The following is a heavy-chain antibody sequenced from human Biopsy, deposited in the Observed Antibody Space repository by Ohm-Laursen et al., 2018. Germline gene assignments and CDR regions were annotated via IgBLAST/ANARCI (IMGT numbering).Heavy chain of an antibody. CDR2: IFKDGDT. J-gene: IGHJ4*02. Sequence: GTLSLTCAVSGYSISSDYRWGWIRQSPGKTLEWLGNIFKDGDTHYNPSLRSRLIISIDTSKNQFSLMKTSVRGADTAVYFCARVGSGWAPFDKWGPGTLVTASS. CDR1: GYSISSDYR. D-gene: IGHD6-19*01. V-gene: IGHV4-38-2*01. CDR3: ARVGSGWAPFDK.